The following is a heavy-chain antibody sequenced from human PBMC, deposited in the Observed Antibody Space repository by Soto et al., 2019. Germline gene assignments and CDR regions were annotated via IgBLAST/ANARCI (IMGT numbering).Heavy chain of an antibody. CDR3: ARGRYGDY. CDR1: GYTFTSYG. J-gene: IGHJ4*02. Sequence: QVHLVQSGAEVKKPGASVKVSCKASGYTFTSYGITWVRQAPGQGLAWMGWISAHNGNTDYAQKLQGRVIVTRDTSTSTAYMELRSLRSDDTDVYYCARGRYGDYWGQGALVTVSS. D-gene: IGHD1-1*01. V-gene: IGHV1-18*01. CDR2: ISAHNGNT.